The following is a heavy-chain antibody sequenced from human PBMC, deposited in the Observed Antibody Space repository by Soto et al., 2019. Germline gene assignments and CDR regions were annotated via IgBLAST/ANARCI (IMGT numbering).Heavy chain of an antibody. CDR3: ARGDPDYDFWSGYYEDYFDY. Sequence: SETLSLTCAVYGGSFSGYYWSWIRQPPGKGLEWIGEINHSGSTNYNPSLKSRVTISVDTSKNQFSLKLSSVTAADTAVYYCARGDPDYDFWSGYYEDYFDYWGQGTLVTVSS. V-gene: IGHV4-34*01. CDR1: GGSFSGYY. J-gene: IGHJ4*02. CDR2: INHSGST. D-gene: IGHD3-3*01.